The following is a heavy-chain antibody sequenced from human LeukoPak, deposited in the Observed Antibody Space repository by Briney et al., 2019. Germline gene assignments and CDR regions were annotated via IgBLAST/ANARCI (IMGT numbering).Heavy chain of an antibody. J-gene: IGHJ6*02. D-gene: IGHD2-21*02. V-gene: IGHV3-48*03. CDR2: ISSSGSTI. CDR1: GFTFSSYE. Sequence: GGSLRLSCAASGFTFSSYEMNWVRQAPGKGLEWVSYISSSGSTIYYAASVKGRFTISRGNAKNSLYLQMNSLRAEDTAVYYCARDSVVVVTAILGYYYYGMDVWGRGTTVTVPS. CDR3: ARDSVVVVTAILGYYYYGMDV.